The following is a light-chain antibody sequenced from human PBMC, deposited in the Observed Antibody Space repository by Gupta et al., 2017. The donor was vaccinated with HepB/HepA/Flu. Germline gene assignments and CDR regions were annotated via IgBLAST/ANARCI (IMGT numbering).Light chain of an antibody. Sequence: EIVLTQSPATLSMSPGERVILTCRASQTIGNSIAWYQVKPGQAPRLLIYRAATRDTDVPARFSGSGSGTMFTLTISSRQSEDCALYYCHQYNNWLWTFGKGTRWKSN. J-gene: IGKJ1*01. CDR1: QTIGNS. CDR2: RAA. V-gene: IGKV3-15*01. CDR3: HQYNNWLWT.